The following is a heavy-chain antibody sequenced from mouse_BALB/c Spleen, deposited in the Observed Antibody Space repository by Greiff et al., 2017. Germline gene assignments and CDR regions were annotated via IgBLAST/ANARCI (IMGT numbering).Heavy chain of an antibody. CDR3: ARRGYYGSSYGSYAMDY. D-gene: IGHD1-1*01. J-gene: IGHJ4*01. CDR1: GFSLTSYG. V-gene: IGHV2-9*02. Sequence: VKLMESGPGLVAPSQSLSITCTVSGFSLTSYGVHWVRQPPGKGLEWLGVIWAGGSTNYNSALMSRLSISKDNSKSQVFLKMNSLQTDDTAMYYCARRGYYGSSYGSYAMDYWGQGTSVTVSS. CDR2: IWAGGST.